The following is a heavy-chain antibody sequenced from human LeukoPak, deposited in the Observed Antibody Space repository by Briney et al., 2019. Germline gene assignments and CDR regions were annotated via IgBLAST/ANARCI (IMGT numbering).Heavy chain of an antibody. CDR3: ARGGGEMATITGFGY. CDR2: INHIGST. V-gene: IGHV4-34*01. J-gene: IGHJ4*02. CDR1: GGSFSGYY. D-gene: IGHD5-24*01. Sequence: KPSETLSLTCAVYGGSFSGYYWSWIRQPPGKGLEWIGEINHIGSTNYNPSLESRATMSVDTSKNQFSLRLSSVTAADTALYYCARGGGEMATITGFGYWGQGTLVTVSS.